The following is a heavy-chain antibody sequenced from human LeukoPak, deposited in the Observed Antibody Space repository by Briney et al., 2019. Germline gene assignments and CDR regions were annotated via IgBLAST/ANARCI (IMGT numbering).Heavy chain of an antibody. J-gene: IGHJ4*02. CDR1: GGSISSYY. D-gene: IGHD6-13*01. CDR2: IYYSGST. CDR3: ARHGFVAAAGIDY. Sequence: KASEPLSLTCSVSGGSISSYYWSWIRQPPGKGLEWIGYIYYSGSTNYNPSLKSRVTISVDTSKNQFSLKLSSVTAADTAVYYCARHGFVAAAGIDYWGQGTLVTVSS. V-gene: IGHV4-59*08.